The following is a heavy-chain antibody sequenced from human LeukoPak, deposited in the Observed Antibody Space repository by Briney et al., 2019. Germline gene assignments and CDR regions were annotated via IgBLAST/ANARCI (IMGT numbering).Heavy chain of an antibody. D-gene: IGHD6-19*01. CDR2: INHSGST. J-gene: IGHJ3*02. V-gene: IGHV4-34*01. CDR3: ARGRRGIAVAVKAFDI. Sequence: SETLSLTCAVYGGSFSGYYWSWIRQPPGKGLEWIGEINHSGSTNYNPSLKSRVTISVDTSKNQFSLKLSSVTAADTAVYYCARGRRGIAVAVKAFDIWGQGTMVTVSS. CDR1: GGSFSGYY.